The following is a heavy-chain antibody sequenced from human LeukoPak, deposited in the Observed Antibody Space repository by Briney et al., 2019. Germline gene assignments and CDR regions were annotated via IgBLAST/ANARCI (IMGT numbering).Heavy chain of an antibody. CDR3: ATEASSGLED. J-gene: IGHJ4*02. V-gene: IGHV3-7*01. CDR1: GFTFSSYW. D-gene: IGHD6-19*01. Sequence: GGSLRLSCAASGFTFSSYWMSWVRQAPGKGLEWVANIKQDGSKKYYLDSVKGRFTISRDNAENSLYLQMNSLRAEDTAVYYCATEASSGLEDWGQGILVTVSS. CDR2: IKQDGSKK.